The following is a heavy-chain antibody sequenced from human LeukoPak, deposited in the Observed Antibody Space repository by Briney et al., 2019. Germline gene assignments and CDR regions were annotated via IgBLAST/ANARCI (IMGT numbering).Heavy chain of an antibody. J-gene: IGHJ6*02. CDR2: TYYRSKWYH. D-gene: IGHD2-2*01. CDR1: GDSVSSLSSA. V-gene: IGHV6-1*01. Sequence: SQTLSLTCALSGDSVSSLSSAWQWIRQSPSRGLEWLERTYYRSKWYHDYAISVKSRISVNPDTSKNQFSLQVSSVTPEDTAVYYCARDPAYNYGMDVWGQGTTVTVSS. CDR3: ARDPAYNYGMDV.